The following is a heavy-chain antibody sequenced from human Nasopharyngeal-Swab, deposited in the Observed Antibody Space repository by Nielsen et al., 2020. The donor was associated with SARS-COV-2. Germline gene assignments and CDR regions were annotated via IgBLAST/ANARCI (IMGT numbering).Heavy chain of an antibody. V-gene: IGHV3-9*01. CDR3: TKGSSSGSYPNWFDP. Sequence: SLKISCAASGFTFDEYAMHWVRQAPGKGLEWVSGISWNSGTTIYADAVKGRFTISRDNAKSSLYLQMSSPRAEDTALYFCTKGSSSGSYPNWFDPWGQGTLVTVSS. CDR2: ISWNSGTT. J-gene: IGHJ5*02. CDR1: GFTFDEYA. D-gene: IGHD3-10*01.